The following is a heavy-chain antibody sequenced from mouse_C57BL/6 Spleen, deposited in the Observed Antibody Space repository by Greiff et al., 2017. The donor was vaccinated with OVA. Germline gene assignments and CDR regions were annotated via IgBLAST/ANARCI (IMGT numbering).Heavy chain of an antibody. J-gene: IGHJ1*03. CDR3: ARGMEGSYVDWYFDV. CDR2: IYPGDGDT. CDR1: GYAFSSSW. V-gene: IGHV1-82*01. D-gene: IGHD1-1*02. Sequence: QVQLQQSGPELVKPGASVKISCKASGYAFSSSWMNWVKQRPGKGLEWIGRIYPGDGDTNYNGKFKGKATLTADKSSSTAYMQLSSLTSENSAVYFYARGMEGSYVDWYFDVWGTGTTVTVSS.